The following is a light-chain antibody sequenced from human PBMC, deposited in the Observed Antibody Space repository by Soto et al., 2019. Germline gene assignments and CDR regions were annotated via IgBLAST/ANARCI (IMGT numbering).Light chain of an antibody. Sequence: DIQMTQSPSSLSASVGDRVTITCRASQGISNYLAWYQQKPGKVPKLLIFAASTLQSGVPSRFSGSGSGTDFTLTISSLQPEDVATYYCQKYITAPPFTFGPGTKVDLK. CDR1: QGISNY. J-gene: IGKJ3*01. CDR2: AAS. V-gene: IGKV1-27*01. CDR3: QKYITAPPFT.